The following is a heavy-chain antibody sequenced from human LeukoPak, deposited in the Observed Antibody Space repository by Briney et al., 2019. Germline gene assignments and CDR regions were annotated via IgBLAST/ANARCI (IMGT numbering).Heavy chain of an antibody. CDR3: VHRRRAVAGTDY. CDR2: ISGSGGST. D-gene: IGHD6-19*01. J-gene: IGHJ4*02. CDR1: GFTFSSYA. V-gene: IGHV3-23*01. Sequence: VGSLRLSCAASGFTFSSYAMSWVRQAPGKGLEWVSAISGSGGSTYYADSVKGRFTISRDNSKNTLYLQMNSLRAEDTAVYYCVHRRRAVAGTDYWGQGTLVTVSS.